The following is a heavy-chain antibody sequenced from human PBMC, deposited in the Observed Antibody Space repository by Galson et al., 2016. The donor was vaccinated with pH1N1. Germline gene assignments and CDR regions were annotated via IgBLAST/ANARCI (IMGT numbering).Heavy chain of an antibody. V-gene: IGHV3-74*01. Sequence: SLRLSCAASGFTFSSYWMHWVRQAPGKGLVWVSRINSDGSSTSCADSVKGRFTISRDNAKNTLYLQMHSLRAEDTAVYYCVKELRDIVVLIDLTQYWGQGTLITVSS. CDR3: VKELRDIVVLIDLTQY. J-gene: IGHJ4*02. CDR2: INSDGSST. CDR1: GFTFSSYW. D-gene: IGHD3-22*01.